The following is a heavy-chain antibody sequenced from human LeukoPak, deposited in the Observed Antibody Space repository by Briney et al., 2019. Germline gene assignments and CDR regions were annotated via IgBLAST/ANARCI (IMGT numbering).Heavy chain of an antibody. CDR3: ARGEAYSGYDLFYSYYYMDV. Sequence: PSETLSLTCAVYGGSFSGYYWSRIRQPPGKGLEWIGEINHSGSTNYNPSLKSRVTMSVDTSKNQFSLKLSSVTAADTAVYYCARGEAYSGYDLFYSYYYMDVWGKGTTVTISS. D-gene: IGHD5-12*01. CDR1: GGSFSGYY. V-gene: IGHV4-34*01. CDR2: INHSGST. J-gene: IGHJ6*03.